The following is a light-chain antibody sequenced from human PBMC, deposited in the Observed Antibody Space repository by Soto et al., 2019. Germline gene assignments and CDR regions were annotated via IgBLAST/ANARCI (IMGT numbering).Light chain of an antibody. Sequence: DIQMTQSPSTLSASVGDRVTITCRASQSISSWLAWYQQKPGKAPKLLIYKASSLESGVPSRFSGSGSGTEFTLTISSLQPDDFATYYRQQWRTFGQGTKLEIK. J-gene: IGKJ2*02. V-gene: IGKV1-5*03. CDR2: KAS. CDR1: QSISSW. CDR3: QQWRT.